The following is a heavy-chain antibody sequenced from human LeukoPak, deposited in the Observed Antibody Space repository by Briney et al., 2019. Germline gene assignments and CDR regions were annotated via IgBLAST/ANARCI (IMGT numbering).Heavy chain of an antibody. CDR1: GFTFDDYA. V-gene: IGHV3-43D*03. J-gene: IGHJ4*02. CDR3: AKDKLDDFWSGYPDY. D-gene: IGHD3-3*01. CDR2: ISWDGGST. Sequence: GGSLRLSCAASGFTFDDYAMHWVRQAPGKSLEWVSLISWDGGSTYYADSVKGRFTISRDNSKNSLYLQMNSLRAEDTALYYCAKDKLDDFWSGYPDYWGQGTLVTVSS.